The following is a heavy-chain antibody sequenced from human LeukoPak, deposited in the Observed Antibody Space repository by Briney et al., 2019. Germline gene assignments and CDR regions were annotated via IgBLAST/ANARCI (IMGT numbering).Heavy chain of an antibody. Sequence: SETLSLTCTVSGGSIISYYWSWIRQPPGKGLEWIGYIYYSGSTNYNPSLKSRVTISVDTSKNQFSLKLSSVTAADTAVYYCARERAAAATFDYWGQGTLVTVSS. J-gene: IGHJ4*02. CDR1: GGSIISYY. V-gene: IGHV4-59*12. CDR2: IYYSGST. D-gene: IGHD6-13*01. CDR3: ARERAAAATFDY.